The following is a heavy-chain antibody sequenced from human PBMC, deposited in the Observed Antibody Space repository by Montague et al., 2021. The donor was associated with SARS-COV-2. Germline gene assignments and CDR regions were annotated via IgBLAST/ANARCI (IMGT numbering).Heavy chain of an antibody. D-gene: IGHD2-21*02. CDR1: GGSISSSSYY. V-gene: IGHV4-39*01. CDR3: ASQGSFDKEDIVATMCGGDCYSVDY. J-gene: IGHJ4*02. Sequence: SETLFLTCTVSGGSISSSSYYWGWLRQPPGKGLEWIGSIYYSGSTYYTPPLKSRVTISVDTSKNQFSLKLSSVTAADTAVFYCASQGSFDKEDIVATMCGGDCYSVDYWGQGTLVTVSS. CDR2: IYYSGST.